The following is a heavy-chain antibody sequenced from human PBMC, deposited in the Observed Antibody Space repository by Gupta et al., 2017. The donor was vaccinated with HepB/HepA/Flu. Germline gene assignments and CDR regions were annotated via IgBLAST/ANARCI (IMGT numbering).Heavy chain of an antibody. CDR2: IGRSAATI. J-gene: IGHJ4*02. CDR1: GLTFGSYA. CDR3: AESAGYSATGTPIDY. V-gene: IGHV3-23*01. Sequence: EVQLLESGGGLVHPGESLRLSCAASGLTFGSYAMSWVRQAPGKGLECVSAIGRSAATIHYAVSVKGRFTISRDNSKKTLYRQRQSLTADDTAIYYCAESAGYSATGTPIDYWGQGTLVTVSS. D-gene: IGHD6-13*01.